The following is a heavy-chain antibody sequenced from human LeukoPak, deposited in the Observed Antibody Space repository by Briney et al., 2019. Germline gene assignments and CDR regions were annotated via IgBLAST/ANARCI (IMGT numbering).Heavy chain of an antibody. D-gene: IGHD2-21*02. CDR1: GYTFTGYF. V-gene: IGHV1-2*06. CDR2: LNPNSGVT. J-gene: IGHJ4*02. CDR3: SRVLGCGVDCWKLDY. Sequence: ASVTVSCKASGYTFTGYFMHWMRQAPGQGLERMGRLNPNSGVTNYAQKFQGRVTMTRDTSISTAYMELSRLRSDDTAVYYCSRVLGCGVDCWKLDYWGQGTLVTVSS.